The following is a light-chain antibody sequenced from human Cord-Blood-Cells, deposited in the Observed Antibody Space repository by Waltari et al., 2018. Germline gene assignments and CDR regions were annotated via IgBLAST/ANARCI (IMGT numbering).Light chain of an antibody. CDR1: QSISSY. CDR3: QQSYSTPRT. CDR2: AAS. Sequence: DIQLTQYPSSLPASVGGRVTITCRASQSISSYLNWYQQNPGKAPKLLIYAASSLQSGVPSRFSGSGSGTDFTLTISSLQPEDFATYYCQQSYSTPRTFGGGTKVEIK. V-gene: IGKV1-39*01. J-gene: IGKJ4*01.